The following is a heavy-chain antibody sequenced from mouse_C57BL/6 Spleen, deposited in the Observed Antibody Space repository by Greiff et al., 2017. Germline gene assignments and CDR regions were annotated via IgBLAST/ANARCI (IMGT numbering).Heavy chain of an antibody. CDR1: GYTFTNYW. Sequence: VKLMESGAELVRPGTSVKMSCKASGYTFTNYWIGWAKQRPGHGLEWIGDIYPGGGYTNYNEKFKGKATLTADKSSSTAYMQFSSLTSEDSAIYYCARRGKGPFDYWGQGTTLTVSS. CDR3: ARRGKGPFDY. D-gene: IGHD2-1*01. J-gene: IGHJ2*01. V-gene: IGHV1-63*01. CDR2: IYPGGGYT.